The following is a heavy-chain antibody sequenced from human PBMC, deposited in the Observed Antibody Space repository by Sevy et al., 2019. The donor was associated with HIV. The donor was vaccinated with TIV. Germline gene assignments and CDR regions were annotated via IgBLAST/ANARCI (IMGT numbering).Heavy chain of an antibody. J-gene: IGHJ4*02. D-gene: IGHD6-13*01. CDR2: INGRGGST. Sequence: GGSLRLSCVVSGYSFSSYAISWVRQAPGKGLEWVSTINGRGGSTYYAESVKGRFTISRDNPKNKLFLQMINLRVDDTAIYYCARPSPRIAAAASGFYDDWGQGTLVTVSS. CDR1: GYSFSSYA. CDR3: ARPSPRIAAAASGFYDD. V-gene: IGHV3-23*01.